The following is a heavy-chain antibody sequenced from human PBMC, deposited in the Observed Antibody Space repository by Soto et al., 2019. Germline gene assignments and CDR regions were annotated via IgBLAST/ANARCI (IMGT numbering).Heavy chain of an antibody. V-gene: IGHV3-23*01. CDR1: GFTFSSYA. Sequence: GGSLRLACAASGFTFSSYAMSWVRQAPGKGLEWVSAISGSGGSTYYADSVKGRFTISRDNSKNTLYLQMNSLRAEDTAVYYCAKSGDTMIVVVNDAFDIWGQGTMVTVSS. D-gene: IGHD3-22*01. CDR2: ISGSGGST. J-gene: IGHJ3*02. CDR3: AKSGDTMIVVVNDAFDI.